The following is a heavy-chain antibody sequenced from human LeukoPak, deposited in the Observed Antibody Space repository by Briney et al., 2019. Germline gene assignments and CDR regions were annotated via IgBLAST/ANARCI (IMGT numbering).Heavy chain of an antibody. Sequence: SETLSLTCTVSGGSISSSSYYWGWIRQPPGKGLEWIGSIYYSGSTYYNPSLKSRVTISVDTSKNQFSLKLSSVTAADTAVYYCASSRDEWLLPRQFGYWGQGTLVTVSS. J-gene: IGHJ4*02. D-gene: IGHD3-22*01. CDR2: IYYSGST. CDR1: GGSISSSSYY. V-gene: IGHV4-39*01. CDR3: ASSRDEWLLPRQFGY.